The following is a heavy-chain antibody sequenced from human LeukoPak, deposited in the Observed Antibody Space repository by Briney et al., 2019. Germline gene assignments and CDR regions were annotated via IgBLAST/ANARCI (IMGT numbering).Heavy chain of an antibody. D-gene: IGHD2-15*01. J-gene: IGHJ6*02. CDR3: ALYCSGGSCTHGVDV. V-gene: IGHV4-39*07. CDR2: IYYNGGT. CDR1: GGSMSSNY. Sequence: SETLSLTCTVSGGSMSSNYWSWIRQSPGKGLEWIGSIYYNGGTFYHPSLKSRVSISADTSKNQFSLRLSSVTAADTAVYYCALYCSGGSCTHGVDVWGQGTTVTVSS.